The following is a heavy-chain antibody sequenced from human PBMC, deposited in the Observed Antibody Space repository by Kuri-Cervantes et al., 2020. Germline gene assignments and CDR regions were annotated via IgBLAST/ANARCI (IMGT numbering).Heavy chain of an antibody. V-gene: IGHV3-7*04. D-gene: IGHD3-10*01. Sequence: GGSLRLSCAASGFMFNNYWMSWVRQAPGKGLEWVGNIKKDGSETYYVDSVKGRFTISRDNAKNSVYLRMNSLRAEDTAVYYCARGLGITMIREGWFDPWGQGTLVTVSS. CDR2: IKKDGSET. J-gene: IGHJ5*02. CDR1: GFMFNNYW. CDR3: ARGLGITMIREGWFDP.